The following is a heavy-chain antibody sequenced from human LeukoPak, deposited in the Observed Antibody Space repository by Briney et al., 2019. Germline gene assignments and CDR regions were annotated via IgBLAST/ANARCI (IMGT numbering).Heavy chain of an antibody. CDR1: GYTFTSHG. Sequence: SVKVSCKASGYTFTSHGISWVRQAPGQGLEWTGGIIPIFGTANYAQKFQGRVTITADESTSTAYMELSSLRSEDTAVYYCARDDRYGSGSYLLSGAFDIWGQGTMVTVSS. CDR3: ARDDRYGSGSYLLSGAFDI. D-gene: IGHD3-10*01. CDR2: IIPIFGTA. J-gene: IGHJ3*02. V-gene: IGHV1-69*13.